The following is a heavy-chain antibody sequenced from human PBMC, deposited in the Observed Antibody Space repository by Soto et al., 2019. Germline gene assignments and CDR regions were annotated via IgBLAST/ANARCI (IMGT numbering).Heavy chain of an antibody. CDR2: ISYDGSNK. V-gene: IGHV3-30-3*01. CDR3: ARDVGSGWGAV. D-gene: IGHD6-19*01. Sequence: QVQLVESGGGVVQPGRSLRLSCAASGFTFSSYAMHWVRQAPGKGLEWVAVISYDGSNKYYADSVKGRFTISRDNSKNTLYLQMNSLRAEATAVYYCARDVGSGWGAVWCQGTTVTVSS. J-gene: IGHJ6*02. CDR1: GFTFSSYA.